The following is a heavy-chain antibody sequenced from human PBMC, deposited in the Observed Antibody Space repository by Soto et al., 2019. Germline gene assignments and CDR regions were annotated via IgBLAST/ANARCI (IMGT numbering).Heavy chain of an antibody. Sequence: ASVKVSCKASGYTFTSYDINWVRQAPGQGLEWMGWINPNSGGTNYAQKFQGWVTMTRDTSISTAYMELSRLRSDDTAVYYCARMIDYYDSSGYYSHFDYWGQGTLVTVSS. J-gene: IGHJ4*02. CDR2: INPNSGGT. CDR1: GYTFTSYD. CDR3: ARMIDYYDSSGYYSHFDY. V-gene: IGHV1-2*04. D-gene: IGHD3-22*01.